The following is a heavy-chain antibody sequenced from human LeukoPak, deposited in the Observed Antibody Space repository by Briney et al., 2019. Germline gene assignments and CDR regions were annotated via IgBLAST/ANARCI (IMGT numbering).Heavy chain of an antibody. CDR2: INWNGGST. CDR3: ARGTMTTVTIVSDYYYMDV. CDR1: GFTFDDYG. D-gene: IGHD4-11*01. V-gene: IGHV3-20*04. Sequence: PGGSLRLSCAASGFTFDDYGMSWVRQAPGKGLEWVSGINWNGGSTGYADSVKGRFTISRDNAKNSLYLQMNSLRAEDTALYYCARGTMTTVTIVSDYYYMDVWGKGTTVTVSS. J-gene: IGHJ6*03.